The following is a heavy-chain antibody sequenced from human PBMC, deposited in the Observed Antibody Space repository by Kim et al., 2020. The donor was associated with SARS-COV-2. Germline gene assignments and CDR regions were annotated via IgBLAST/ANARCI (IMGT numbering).Heavy chain of an antibody. D-gene: IGHD2-2*01. CDR3: AKDRSITPFYGSGRGPFDY. V-gene: IGHV3-23*01. Sequence: GGSLRLSCAASGFTFSSYAMSWVRQAPGKGLEWVSAISGSGGSTYYADSVKGRFTISRDNSKNTLYLQMNSLRAEDTAVYYCAKDRSITPFYGSGRGPFDYWGQGPLVTVSS. CDR1: GFTFSSYA. CDR2: ISGSGGST. J-gene: IGHJ4*02.